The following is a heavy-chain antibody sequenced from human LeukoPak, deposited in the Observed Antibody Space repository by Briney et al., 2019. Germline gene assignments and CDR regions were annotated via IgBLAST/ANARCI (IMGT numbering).Heavy chain of an antibody. D-gene: IGHD5-18*01. J-gene: IGHJ4*02. CDR1: GFTLSDYW. V-gene: IGHV3-7*01. CDR2: INEDGSEK. Sequence: PGGSLRLSCAASGFTLSDYWMSWVRQAPGKGLEWVANINEDGSEKNYVDSVKGRFTISRDNAKNSLYLQMNSLRAEDTAVFYCARDRGYSSFDYWGQGALVTVSS. CDR3: ARDRGYSSFDY.